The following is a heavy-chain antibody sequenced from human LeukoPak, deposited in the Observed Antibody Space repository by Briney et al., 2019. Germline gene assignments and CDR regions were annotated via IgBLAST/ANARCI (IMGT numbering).Heavy chain of an antibody. CDR2: IYHSEAT. Sequence: SETLCLTCTVSGHSIIDSFYWGSIRQPPGRGLEWIGSIYHSEATYYNPSLKRRVTISVDTSKNQFSLKLNSVTATDTAVYYCARDLINGIAAANLTDYWGQGTLVTVSS. CDR3: ARDLINGIAAANLTDY. V-gene: IGHV4-38-2*02. J-gene: IGHJ4*02. CDR1: GHSIIDSFY. D-gene: IGHD6-13*01.